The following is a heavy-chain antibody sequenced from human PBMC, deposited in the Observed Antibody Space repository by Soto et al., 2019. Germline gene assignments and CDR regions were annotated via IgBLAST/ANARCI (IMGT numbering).Heavy chain of an antibody. CDR2: IYYSGST. CDR1: GGSISGLG. CDR3: ARRTVNIRTFYSGLKTHCFDY. D-gene: IGHD6-19*01. J-gene: IGHJ4*02. V-gene: IGHV4-59*05. Sequence: SELQSLTCTVSGGSISGLGWRWIRKQPGKGLELIGSIYYSGSTYYTPSLQSRVAISVDTSKNQFSLKLNSVTAADTAVYYCARRTVNIRTFYSGLKTHCFDYWGQGTLVTVSS.